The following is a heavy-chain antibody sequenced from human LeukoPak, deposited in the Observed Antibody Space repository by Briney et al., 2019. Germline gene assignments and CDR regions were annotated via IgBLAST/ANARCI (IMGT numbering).Heavy chain of an antibody. V-gene: IGHV1-8*01. Sequence: ASVKVSCKASGYTFTSYDINWLRQATGQGLEWMGWMNPNSGNTGYAQKFQGRVTMTRNTSISTAYMELSSLRSEDTAVYYCARGRRRITIFGVVICYYFDYWGQGTLVTVSS. CDR2: MNPNSGNT. CDR1: GYTFTSYD. CDR3: ARGRRRITIFGVVICYYFDY. J-gene: IGHJ4*02. D-gene: IGHD3-3*01.